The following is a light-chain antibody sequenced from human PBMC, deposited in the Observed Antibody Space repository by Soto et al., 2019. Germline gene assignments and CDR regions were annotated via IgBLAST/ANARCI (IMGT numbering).Light chain of an antibody. V-gene: IGLV2-23*01. CDR1: SSDVGSHNL. Sequence: QSALTQPASVSGSPGQSITISCTGTSSDVGSHNLVSWYQQHPGKAPKIIISEDSKRPSGISNRFSGSKSGNTASLKISGLQAEDEADYYCCSYASGSTWVFGGGTKLTVL. J-gene: IGLJ3*02. CDR3: CSYASGSTWV. CDR2: EDS.